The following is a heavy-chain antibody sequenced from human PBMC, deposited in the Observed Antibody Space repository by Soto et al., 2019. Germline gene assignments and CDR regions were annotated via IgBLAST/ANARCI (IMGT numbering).Heavy chain of an antibody. J-gene: IGHJ4*02. CDR1: GGSISTYY. D-gene: IGHD4-17*01. V-gene: IGHV4-59*01. Sequence: SETLSLTCTVSGGSISTYYWSWIRQPPGKGLEWIGYIFYSGNTNYNPSLKSRVTIAVDTSKNQFSLNLSSVTAADTAVYYCARSTGYGDSYFDYWGRGTLVTVSS. CDR3: ARSTGYGDSYFDY. CDR2: IFYSGNT.